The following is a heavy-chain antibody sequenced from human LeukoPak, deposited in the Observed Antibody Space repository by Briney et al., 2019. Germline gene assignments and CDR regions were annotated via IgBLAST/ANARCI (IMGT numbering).Heavy chain of an antibody. J-gene: IGHJ4*02. CDR1: GYTFTGYY. D-gene: IGHD6-19*01. CDR2: INPSGGST. CDR3: ARAQLLAVAGYFDY. V-gene: IGHV1-46*01. Sequence: GASVKVSCKASGYTFTGYYMHWVRQAPGQGLEWMGWINPSGGSTSYAQKFQGRVTMTRDMSTSTVYMELSSLRSEDTAVYYCARAQLLAVAGYFDYWGQGTLVTVSS.